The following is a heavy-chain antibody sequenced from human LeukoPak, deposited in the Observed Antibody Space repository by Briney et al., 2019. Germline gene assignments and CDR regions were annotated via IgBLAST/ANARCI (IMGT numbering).Heavy chain of an antibody. D-gene: IGHD6-13*01. Sequence: SETLSLTCTVSGGSISSGSYYWSWSRQPGGKGLEWIVRIYTSGSTNYNPSLKSRVTISVDTSKNQFSLKLSSVTAADTAVYYCARGGAGIAFYYYYMDVWGKGTTVTVSS. V-gene: IGHV4-61*02. J-gene: IGHJ6*03. CDR3: ARGGAGIAFYYYYMDV. CDR2: IYTSGST. CDR1: GGSISSGSYY.